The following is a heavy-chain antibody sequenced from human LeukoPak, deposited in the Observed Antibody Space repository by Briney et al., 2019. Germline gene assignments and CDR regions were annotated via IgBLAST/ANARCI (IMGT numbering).Heavy chain of an antibody. Sequence: SETLSLTCTVSGGSISSHYWSWIRQPPGKGLEWIGYIYYSGSTNYNPSLKSRVTISVDMSKNKFSLKLSSVTATGTAVYYCAREVYSYGPQDYWGQGTLVTVSS. CDR3: AREVYSYGPQDY. J-gene: IGHJ4*02. CDR2: IYYSGST. D-gene: IGHD5-18*01. V-gene: IGHV4-59*11. CDR1: GGSISSHY.